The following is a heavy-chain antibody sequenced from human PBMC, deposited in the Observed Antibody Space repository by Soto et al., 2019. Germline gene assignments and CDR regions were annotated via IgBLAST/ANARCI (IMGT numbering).Heavy chain of an antibody. J-gene: IGHJ4*02. CDR3: ARVIGGWYYFDY. V-gene: IGHV1-3*01. CDR1: GYTFTSYA. D-gene: IGHD6-19*01. CDR2: INAGNGNT. Sequence: QVQLVQSGAEVKKPGASVKVSGKASGYTFTSYAMHWVRQAPGQRLEWMGWINAGNGNTKYSQKFQGRVTITRDTSGSTAYMELRSLRSEDMAVYYYARVIGGWYYFDYWGQGTLVTVSS.